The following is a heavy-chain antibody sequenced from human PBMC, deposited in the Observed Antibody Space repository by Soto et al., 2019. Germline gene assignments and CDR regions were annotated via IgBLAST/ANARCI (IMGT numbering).Heavy chain of an antibody. D-gene: IGHD3-10*01. V-gene: IGHV3-23*01. CDR3: AKKVNSGPGSQYFDS. J-gene: IGHJ4*02. CDR2: FRTGGDGGTT. Sequence: PGGSLRLSCAASGFTFSSYSMSWVRQAPGKGLEWVSGFRTGGDGGTTYYADSVKGRFTISRDNSKNTLFLQMNSLRAEDTAIYYCAKKVNSGPGSQYFDSWGQGTLVTV. CDR1: GFTFSSYS.